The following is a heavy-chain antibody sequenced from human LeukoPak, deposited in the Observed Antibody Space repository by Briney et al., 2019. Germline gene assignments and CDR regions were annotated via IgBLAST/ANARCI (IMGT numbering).Heavy chain of an antibody. CDR1: GYTLTELS. D-gene: IGHD6-13*01. J-gene: IGHJ4*02. Sequence: ASVKVSCKVSGYTLTELSMHWVRQAPGKGLEWMGGFDPEDGETIYAQKFQGRVTMTEDTSTDTAYMELSRLRSDDTAVYYCASLVAASSDYWGQGTLVTVSS. CDR3: ASLVAASSDY. CDR2: FDPEDGET. V-gene: IGHV1-24*01.